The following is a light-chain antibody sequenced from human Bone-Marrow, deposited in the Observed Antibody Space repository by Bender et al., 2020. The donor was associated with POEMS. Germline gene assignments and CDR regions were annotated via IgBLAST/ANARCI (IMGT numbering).Light chain of an antibody. CDR1: SSNIGNNY. J-gene: IGLJ2*01. Sequence: QSVLTQPPSVSATPGQKVTISCSGSSSNIGNNYVSWYQQFPGTAPKLLIYDNNKRPSGIPNRFSASKSGTSATLGITGLQTGDEAEYYCVAWDDTLNGWVFGGGTKLTVL. CDR2: DNN. CDR3: VAWDDTLNGWV. V-gene: IGLV1-51*01.